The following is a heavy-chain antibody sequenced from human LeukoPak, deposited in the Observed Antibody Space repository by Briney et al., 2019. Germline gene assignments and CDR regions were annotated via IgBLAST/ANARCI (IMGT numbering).Heavy chain of an antibody. CDR1: GYTLTSCG. D-gene: IGHD5-24*01. J-gene: IGHJ4*02. V-gene: IGHV1-18*01. CDR3: ARSLETYYFDY. Sequence: GASVKVSCKASGYTLTSCGISWVRQAPGQGLEWMGWISAYNGDTNYAQKLQGRGTMTTDTSTSTAYMELRSLRSDDTAVYYCARSLETYYFDYWGQGTLVTVSS. CDR2: ISAYNGDT.